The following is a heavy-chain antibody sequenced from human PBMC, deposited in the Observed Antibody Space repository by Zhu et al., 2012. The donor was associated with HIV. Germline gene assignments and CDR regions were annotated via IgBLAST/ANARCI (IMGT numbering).Heavy chain of an antibody. CDR1: GFTFNDYA. J-gene: IGHJ6*03. V-gene: IGHV3-43D*04. CDR3: AKGRKGRGGSWTRLNQHYYYMDV. CDR2: VSWDGGST. Sequence: EVQLVESGGVVVQPGGSLRLSCAASGFTFNDYAMHWVRQAPGKGLEWVSLVSWDGGSTYHADSVRGRFTISRDNSKNSLYLQMNSLRPEDTALYYCAKGRKGRGGSWTRLNQHYYYMDVWGKGTTVTVSS. D-gene: IGHD6-13*01.